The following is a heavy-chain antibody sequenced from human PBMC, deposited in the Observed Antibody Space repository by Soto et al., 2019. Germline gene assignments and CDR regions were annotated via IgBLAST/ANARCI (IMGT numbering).Heavy chain of an antibody. J-gene: IGHJ3*02. D-gene: IGHD6-19*01. Sequence: EVQLVESGGGLVQPGRSLRLACTASGFTFGDYAMHWVRQAPGKGLEWVSGISWDSDSTGSAASVKDRLINTRDNAKNSLYLQMNSLRPADTAFYYCARNMKFARSSGWPADAFDIWGPGTLVTVSS. CDR1: GFTFGDYA. CDR3: ARNMKFARSSGWPADAFDI. CDR2: ISWDSDST. V-gene: IGHV3-9*01.